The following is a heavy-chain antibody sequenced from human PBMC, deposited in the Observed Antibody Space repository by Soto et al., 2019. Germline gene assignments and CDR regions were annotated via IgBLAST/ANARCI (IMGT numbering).Heavy chain of an antibody. D-gene: IGHD4-4*01. V-gene: IGHV3-30*18. J-gene: IGHJ4*02. CDR2: ISYDGSNK. Sequence: QVQLVESGGGVVQPGRSLRLSCAASGFTFSSYGMHWARQAPGKGLEWVAVISYDGSNKYYADSVKGRFTISRDNSKNTLYLQMNSLRAEDTAVYYCAKRPRSNLVDYWGQGTLVTVSS. CDR3: AKRPRSNLVDY. CDR1: GFTFSSYG.